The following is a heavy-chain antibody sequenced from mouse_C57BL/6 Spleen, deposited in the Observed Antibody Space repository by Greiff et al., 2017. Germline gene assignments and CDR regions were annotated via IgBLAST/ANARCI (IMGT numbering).Heavy chain of an antibody. CDR1: GYSITSGYY. D-gene: IGHD1-1*01. J-gene: IGHJ3*01. CDR2: ISYDGSN. V-gene: IGHV3-6*01. CDR3: ARDRSAGGSSPWFAY. Sequence: EVQLQQSGPGLVKPSQSLSLTCSVTGYSITSGYYWNWIRQFPGNKLEWMGYISYDGSNNYNPSLKNRISITRDTSKNQFFLKLNSVTTEDTATYYCARDRSAGGSSPWFAYWGQGTLVTVSA.